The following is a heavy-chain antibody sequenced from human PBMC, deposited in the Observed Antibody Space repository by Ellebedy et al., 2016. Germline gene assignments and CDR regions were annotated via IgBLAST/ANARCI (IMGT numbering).Heavy chain of an antibody. CDR3: AKDPLAALTAYWFDP. D-gene: IGHD3-16*01. V-gene: IGHV3-30-3*01. CDR1: GFTFSSYA. Sequence: GESLKISXAASGFTFSSYAMHWVRQAPGKGLEWVAVISYDGSNKYYADSVKGRFTISRDNSKNTLYLQMNSLRAEDTAVYYCAKDPLAALTAYWFDPWGQGTLVTVSS. CDR2: ISYDGSNK. J-gene: IGHJ5*02.